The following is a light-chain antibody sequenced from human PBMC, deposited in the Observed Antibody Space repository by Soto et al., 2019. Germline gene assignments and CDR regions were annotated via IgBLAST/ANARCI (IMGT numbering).Light chain of an antibody. J-gene: IGKJ1*01. V-gene: IGKV3-20*01. Sequence: EIVLTQSPGTLSLSLGERATLSFRASQSVSSSYLAWYQQKPGQAPRLLIYGASSRATGIPDRFSGSGSGTDFTLAISRLEPEDFAVYYCQQYGSSPQTFGQGTKVDI. CDR1: QSVSSSY. CDR2: GAS. CDR3: QQYGSSPQT.